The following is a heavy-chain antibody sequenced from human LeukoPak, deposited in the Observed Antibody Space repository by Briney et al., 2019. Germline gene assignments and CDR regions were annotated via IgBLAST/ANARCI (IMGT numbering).Heavy chain of an antibody. D-gene: IGHD3-22*01. Sequence: SETLSLTCTVSGASISSSNYYWGWIRQPPGKGLEWIGSIYYSGSTYYNPSLKSRVTISVDTSKNQFSLKLRSVTAADTAVYYCARAHLGLLIAWFDPWGQGTLVTVSS. CDR3: ARAHLGLLIAWFDP. V-gene: IGHV4-39*07. CDR2: IYYSGST. CDR1: GASISSSNYY. J-gene: IGHJ5*02.